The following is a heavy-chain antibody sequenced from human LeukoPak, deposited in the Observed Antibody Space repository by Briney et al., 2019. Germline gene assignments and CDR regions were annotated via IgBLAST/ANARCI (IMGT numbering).Heavy chain of an antibody. D-gene: IGHD2-21*01. V-gene: IGHV3-30-3*01. J-gene: IGHJ4*02. CDR2: ISYDGSNK. CDR1: GFTFSSYA. Sequence: GGSLRLSCAASGFTFSSYAMHWVRQAPGKGLEWVAVISYDGSNKYYADSVKGRFTISRDNAKNTLYLQMNSLRAEDTAVYYCARESPHSDYWGQGTLVTVSS. CDR3: ARESPHSDY.